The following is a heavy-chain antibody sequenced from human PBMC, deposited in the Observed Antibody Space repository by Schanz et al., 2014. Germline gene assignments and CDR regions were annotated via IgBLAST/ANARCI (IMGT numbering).Heavy chain of an antibody. J-gene: IGHJ2*01. CDR1: GYTFTSHG. CDR2: ITAYNGDT. D-gene: IGHD6-19*01. V-gene: IGHV1-18*01. CDR3: ARLSVAGRPHVNYWYFDL. Sequence: QVLQVQSGSELKKPGASVKVSCKASGYTFTSHGISWVRQAPGQGLEWMGWITAYNGDTNYALKLQGRVTMTTDTSTGTAYMELRSLRSDDTAVYYCARLSVAGRPHVNYWYFDLWGRGTLVTVSS.